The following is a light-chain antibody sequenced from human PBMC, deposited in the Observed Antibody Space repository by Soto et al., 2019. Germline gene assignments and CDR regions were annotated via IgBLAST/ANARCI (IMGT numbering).Light chain of an antibody. V-gene: IGKV1-5*03. J-gene: IGKJ2*01. CDR2: KAT. CDR1: QNIGSW. CDR3: QQYNDFQYS. Sequence: DIQMTQSPSTLSASVGDGVTITCRASQNIGSWLAWYQQKPGEAPKLLISKATNLQSGVPSRFSGSGSGTDFSITISSLQPVESATYFCQQYNDFQYSFGPGTKLDI.